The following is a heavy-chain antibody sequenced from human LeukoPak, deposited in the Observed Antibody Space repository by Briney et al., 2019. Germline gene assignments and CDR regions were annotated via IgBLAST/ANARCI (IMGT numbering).Heavy chain of an antibody. Sequence: GGSLRLSCAASGFTFSSYAMSWVRQAPGKGLEWVSAISGSGGSTYYADSVKGRFTISRDNSKNTLYLQMNSLRAEDTAVYYCAKGSYYDFWSGYSYWGQGTLVTVSS. CDR2: ISGSGGST. D-gene: IGHD3-3*01. J-gene: IGHJ4*02. V-gene: IGHV3-23*01. CDR3: AKGSYYDFWSGYSY. CDR1: GFTFSSYA.